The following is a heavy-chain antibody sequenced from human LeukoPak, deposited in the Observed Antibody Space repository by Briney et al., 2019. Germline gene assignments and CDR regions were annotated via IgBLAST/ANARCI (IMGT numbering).Heavy chain of an antibody. CDR3: ARHAPSGDIVVVPAAFNWFDP. Sequence: SETLSLTCIVSGGSISSYYWSWIRQPPGKGLEWIGYIYYSGNTNYNPSLKSRVTISVDTSKNQFSLKLSSVTAADTAVYYCARHAPSGDIVVVPAAFNWFDPWAREPWSPSPQ. J-gene: IGHJ5*02. D-gene: IGHD2-2*01. V-gene: IGHV4-59*08. CDR2: IYYSGNT. CDR1: GGSISSYY.